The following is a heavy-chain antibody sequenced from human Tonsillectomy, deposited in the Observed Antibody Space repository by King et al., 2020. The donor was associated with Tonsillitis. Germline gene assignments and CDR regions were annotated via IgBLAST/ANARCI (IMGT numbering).Heavy chain of an antibody. D-gene: IGHD3-22*01. CDR1: GGSISSYY. J-gene: IGHJ5*02. Sequence: QLQESGPGLVKPSETLSLTCTVSGGSISSYYWSWIRQPPGKGLEWIGYIYYSGSTNYNPSLKSRVTISVDTSKNQFSLKLSSVTAADTAVYYCAGQREYYYDSSGYSMGFDPWGQGTLVTVSS. CDR2: IYYSGST. CDR3: AGQREYYYDSSGYSMGFDP. V-gene: IGHV4-59*08.